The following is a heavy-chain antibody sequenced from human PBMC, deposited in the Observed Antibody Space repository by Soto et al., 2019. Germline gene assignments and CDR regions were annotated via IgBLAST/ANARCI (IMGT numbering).Heavy chain of an antibody. J-gene: IGHJ1*01. CDR3: AREENCSDGICYSEYFQR. CDR2: VNPSGGST. CDR1: GYIFTAYS. Sequence: VKVSCKASGYIFTAYSMHWVRQAPGQGLEWMGVVNPSGGSTNYAQKFQGRITMTRNTSTSTVYMDLSSLTSEDTAVYYCAREENCSDGICYSEYFQRWGQGTLVTVSS. D-gene: IGHD2-15*01. V-gene: IGHV1-46*01.